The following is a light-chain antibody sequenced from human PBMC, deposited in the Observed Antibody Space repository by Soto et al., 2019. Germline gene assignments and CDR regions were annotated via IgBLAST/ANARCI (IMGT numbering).Light chain of an antibody. CDR1: QSVSSSY. CDR2: DAS. J-gene: IGKJ1*01. Sequence: EFVLTQSPGTLSLSPGERATLSCRASQSVSSSYLAWYQQKPGQAPRLLIYDASSRATGIPDRFSGSGSGTDFTLTISRLGPEDFAVYYCQQYGSSPRTFGQGTKVEIK. V-gene: IGKV3-20*01. CDR3: QQYGSSPRT.